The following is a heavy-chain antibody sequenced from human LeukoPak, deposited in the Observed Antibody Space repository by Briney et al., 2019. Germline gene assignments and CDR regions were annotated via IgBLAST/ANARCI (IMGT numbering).Heavy chain of an antibody. Sequence: PGGSLRLSCAASGFTFSSYWMSWVRQAPGKGLEWVANIKQDGSEKYYVDSVKGRFTISRDNAKNSLYLQMNSLRAEDTAVYYCARLVDYYDSSGLSREGDDYWGQGTLVTVSS. CDR2: IKQDGSEK. J-gene: IGHJ4*02. CDR3: ARLVDYYDSSGLSREGDDY. CDR1: GFTFSSYW. V-gene: IGHV3-7*01. D-gene: IGHD3-22*01.